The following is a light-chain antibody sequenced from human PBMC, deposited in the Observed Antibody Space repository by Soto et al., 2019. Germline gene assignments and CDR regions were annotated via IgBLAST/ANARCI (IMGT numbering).Light chain of an antibody. J-gene: IGKJ1*01. CDR1: QSFSSY. CDR3: QQSYSTPQT. CDR2: APF. Sequence: DIQMTQSPSSLSASVGDRVTITCRASQSFSSYLNWYQQNPGKAPKLLIYAPFSLQSGVPSRFRCSGSGTDFTLTISSLQPEDFATYYCQQSYSTPQTFGQGTKVEIK. V-gene: IGKV1-39*01.